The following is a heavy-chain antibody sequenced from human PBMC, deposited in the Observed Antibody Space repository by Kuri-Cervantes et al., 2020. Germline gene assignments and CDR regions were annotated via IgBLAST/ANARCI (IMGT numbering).Heavy chain of an antibody. CDR2: IYYDGSNK. J-gene: IGHJ4*02. CDR3: ASLRYGSGSYYSDY. CDR1: GFTFRNYG. Sequence: WGSLRLSCAASGFTFRNYGMQWVRQAPGKGLEWEALIYYDGSNKYYADSVKGRFTISRDNPKNTLYLQMSSLRAEDTAVYYCASLRYGSGSYYSDYWGQGTLVTVSS. V-gene: IGHV3-33*01. D-gene: IGHD3-10*01.